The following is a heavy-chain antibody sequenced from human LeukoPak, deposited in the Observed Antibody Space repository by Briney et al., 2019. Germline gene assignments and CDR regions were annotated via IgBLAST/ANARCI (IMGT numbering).Heavy chain of an antibody. J-gene: IGHJ3*02. D-gene: IGHD1-26*01. CDR2: ISSSSSYI. V-gene: IGHV3-21*01. CDR1: GFTFSSYS. Sequence: GGSLRLSCAASGFTFSSYSMNWVRQAPGKGLEWVSSISSSSSYIYYADSVKGRFTISRDNAKNSLYLQMNSLRAEDTAVYYCARPDGFRNIVGATNAFDIWGQGTMVTVSS. CDR3: ARPDGFRNIVGATNAFDI.